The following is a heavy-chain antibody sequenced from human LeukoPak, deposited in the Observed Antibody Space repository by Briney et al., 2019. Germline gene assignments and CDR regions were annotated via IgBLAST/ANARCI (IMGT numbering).Heavy chain of an antibody. CDR1: GFTFSSYG. CDR3: AKVSLNMVNDAFDI. CDR2: IRYDGSRK. V-gene: IGHV3-30*02. J-gene: IGHJ3*02. D-gene: IGHD4/OR15-4a*01. Sequence: GGSLRLSCAASGFTFSSYGMSWVRQAPGKGLEWVAFIRYDGSRKYYADSVKGRFTISRDNSKNTLYLQMNSLRAEDTAMYYCAKVSLNMVNDAFDIWGQGTMVSVSS.